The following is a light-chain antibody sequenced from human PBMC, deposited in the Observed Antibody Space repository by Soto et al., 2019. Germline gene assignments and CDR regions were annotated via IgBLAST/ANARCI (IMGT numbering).Light chain of an antibody. CDR2: DAS. J-gene: IGKJ4*01. Sequence: GLTQYPRKLSLSRGEGAPLCCRASQRVSSYLAWYQQKPGQAPRLIIYDASNRATGIPARFSGSGSGTDFTLTISSRETEEFAVYYCQQRSRWPRTFGGGTKVDIK. V-gene: IGKV3-11*01. CDR3: QQRSRWPRT. CDR1: QRVSSY.